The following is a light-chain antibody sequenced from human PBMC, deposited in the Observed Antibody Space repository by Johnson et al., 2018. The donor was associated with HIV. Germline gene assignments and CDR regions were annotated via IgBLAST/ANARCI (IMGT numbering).Light chain of an antibody. CDR3: GTWDSSLSAIYG. V-gene: IGLV1-51*01. Sequence: QSVLTQPPSVSAAPGQKVTISCSGSSSNIGNNYVSWYQQLPGTAPKLLIYDNNKRPSGIPDRFSGSKSGTSATLGITRLQAGDEADYYCGTWDSSLSAIYGFGTGTKVTVL. J-gene: IGLJ1*01. CDR1: SSNIGNNY. CDR2: DNN.